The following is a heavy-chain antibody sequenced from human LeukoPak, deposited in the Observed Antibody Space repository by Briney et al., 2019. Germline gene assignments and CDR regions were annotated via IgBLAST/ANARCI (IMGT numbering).Heavy chain of an antibody. CDR2: IGTSGGDI. CDR1: GFTFSNYV. D-gene: IGHD7-27*01. V-gene: IGHV3-23*01. J-gene: IGHJ4*02. CDR3: ARDPNWGSGY. Sequence: GGSLRLSCAASGFTFSNYVMIWVRQPPGKGLEWVSIIGTSGGDIHYAGSVKGRFSISRDNSKNTLSLQMNSLRVDDTAVYYCARDPNWGSGYWGQGTLVTVSS.